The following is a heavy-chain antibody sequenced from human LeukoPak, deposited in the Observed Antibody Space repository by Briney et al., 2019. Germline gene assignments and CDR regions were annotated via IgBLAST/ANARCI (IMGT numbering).Heavy chain of an antibody. V-gene: IGHV4-31*03. CDR1: GGSVSSGSYY. CDR2: IYYSGST. CDR3: AGRYYGDYEDYFDY. J-gene: IGHJ4*02. Sequence: SETLSLTCTVSGGSVSSGSYYWSWIRQHPGKGLEWIGYIYYSGSTYYNPSLKSRVTISVDTSKNQFSLKLSSVTAADTAVYYCAGRYYGDYEDYFDYWGQGTLVTVSS. D-gene: IGHD4-17*01.